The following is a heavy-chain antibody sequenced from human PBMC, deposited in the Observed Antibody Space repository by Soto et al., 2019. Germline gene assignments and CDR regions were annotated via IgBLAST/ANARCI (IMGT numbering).Heavy chain of an antibody. CDR3: ARPMVRGAHGMDV. J-gene: IGHJ6*02. CDR2: IYYSGST. CDR1: GGSISSSSYY. D-gene: IGHD3-10*01. V-gene: IGHV4-39*01. Sequence: SETLSLTCTVSGGSISSSSYYWGWIRQPPGKGLEWIGSIYYSGSTYYNPSLKSRVTISVDTSKNQFSLKLSSVTAADTAVYYCARPMVRGAHGMDVWGQGTTVTVSS.